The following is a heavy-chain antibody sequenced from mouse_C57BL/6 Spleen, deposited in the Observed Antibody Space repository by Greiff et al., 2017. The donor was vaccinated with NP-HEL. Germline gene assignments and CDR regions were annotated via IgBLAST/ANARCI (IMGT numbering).Heavy chain of an antibody. CDR1: GYTFTSYW. CDR2: IDPSDSYT. V-gene: IGHV1-50*01. J-gene: IGHJ3*01. D-gene: IGHD3-2*02. Sequence: VQLQQPGAELVKPGASVKLSCKASGYTFTSYWMQWVKQRPGQGLEWIGEIDPSDSYTNYNQKFKGKATLTVDTSSSTAYMQLSSLTSEDSAVYYCAIDSSGYAAWFAYWGQGTLVTVSA. CDR3: AIDSSGYAAWFAY.